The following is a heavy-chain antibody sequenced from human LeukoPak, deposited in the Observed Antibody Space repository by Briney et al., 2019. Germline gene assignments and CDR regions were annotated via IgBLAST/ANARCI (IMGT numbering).Heavy chain of an antibody. Sequence: PSETLSLTCTVSGGSISSYYWSWIRQPPGKGLEWIGYIYYSGSTNYNPSLKSRVTISVDTSKNQFSRKLSSVTAADTAVYYCARARKGYAFDIWGQGTMVTVSS. J-gene: IGHJ3*02. CDR3: ARARKGYAFDI. CDR2: IYYSGST. V-gene: IGHV4-59*01. D-gene: IGHD6-6*01. CDR1: GGSISSYY.